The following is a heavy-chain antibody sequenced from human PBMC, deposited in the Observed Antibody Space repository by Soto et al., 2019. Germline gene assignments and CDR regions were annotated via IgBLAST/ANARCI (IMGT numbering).Heavy chain of an antibody. CDR2: ISGSGVDI. CDR1: GFTFSSNS. J-gene: IGHJ6*02. D-gene: IGHD2-15*01. V-gene: IGHV3-23*01. CDR3: AKCNLRLACSYGMDV. Sequence: PGGSLRLSCAASGFTFSSNSMTWVRQAPGKGLEWVSSISGSGVDIFYADSVKGRFTISRDTSKKTLYLQMDSLRAEDTAVYYCAKCNLRLACSYGMDVSGQGTTVIVSS.